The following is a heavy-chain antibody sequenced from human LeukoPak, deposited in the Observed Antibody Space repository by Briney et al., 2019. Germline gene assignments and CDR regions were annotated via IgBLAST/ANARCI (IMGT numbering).Heavy chain of an antibody. V-gene: IGHV3-74*01. CDR3: ARGPRSANFFAGDY. CDR2: INGDGGGT. Sequence: GGSLRLSCAASGLTFSSHWMHWVRQVPGKGLVWVSRINGDGGGTTYADSVKGRFTISRDNTKNTLYLQMNSLRAEDTAVYYCARGPRSANFFAGDYWGQGTLVTVSS. D-gene: IGHD2/OR15-2a*01. CDR1: GLTFSSHW. J-gene: IGHJ4*02.